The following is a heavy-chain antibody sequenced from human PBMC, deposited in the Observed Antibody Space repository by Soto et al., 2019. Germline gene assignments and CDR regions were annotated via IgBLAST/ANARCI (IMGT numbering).Heavy chain of an antibody. CDR2: INHSGST. CDR3: ASLDFNLDEWLVPRYNWFDP. CDR1: GGSFSGYY. Sequence: SETLSLTCAVYGGSFSGYYWSWIRQPPGKGLEWIGEINHSGSTNYNPSLKSRVTISVDTSKNQFSLKLSSVTAADAAVYYCASLDFNLDEWLVPRYNWFDPWGQGTLVTSPQ. D-gene: IGHD6-19*01. J-gene: IGHJ5*02. V-gene: IGHV4-34*01.